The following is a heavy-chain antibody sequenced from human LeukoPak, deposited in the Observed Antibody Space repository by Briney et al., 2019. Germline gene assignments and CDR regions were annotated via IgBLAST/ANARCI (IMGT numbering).Heavy chain of an antibody. V-gene: IGHV3-7*03. Sequence: GGSLRLSCAASGFTFSSYWVSWVRQAPGKGLEWVANIKQDESEKYYVDSVKGRFTISRDNAKNSLYLQLNSLRAEDTAVYYCARGPARYCSSSSCSFDYWGQGTLVTVSS. D-gene: IGHD2-2*01. CDR1: GFTFSSYW. J-gene: IGHJ4*02. CDR3: ARGPARYCSSSSCSFDY. CDR2: IKQDESEK.